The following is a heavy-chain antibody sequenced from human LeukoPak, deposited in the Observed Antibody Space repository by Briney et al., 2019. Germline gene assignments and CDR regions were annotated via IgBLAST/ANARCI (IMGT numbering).Heavy chain of an antibody. Sequence: ASETLSLTCTVSGGSISSYYWSWIRQPPRKGLEWIGYIYYSGSTNYNPSLKSRVTISVDTSKNQFSLKLSSVTAADTAVYYCARMGTAYSYATEGAFDIWGQGTMVTVSS. CDR2: IYYSGST. J-gene: IGHJ3*02. V-gene: IGHV4-59*01. CDR3: ARMGTAYSYATEGAFDI. D-gene: IGHD5-18*01. CDR1: GGSISSYY.